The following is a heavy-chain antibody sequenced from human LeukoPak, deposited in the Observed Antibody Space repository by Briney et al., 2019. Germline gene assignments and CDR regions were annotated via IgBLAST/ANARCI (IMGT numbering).Heavy chain of an antibody. CDR3: ARDYYDSSGFGAFDI. CDR2: INPNSGGT. CDR1: GYTFTAYY. Sequence: ASVKVSCKASGYTFTAYYMHWVRQAPGQGLEWMGWINPNSGGTNYAQKFQGRVTMTRDTSISTAYMELSGLRSDDTAVYYCARDYYDSSGFGAFDIWGQGTMVTVSS. J-gene: IGHJ3*02. V-gene: IGHV1-2*02. D-gene: IGHD3-22*01.